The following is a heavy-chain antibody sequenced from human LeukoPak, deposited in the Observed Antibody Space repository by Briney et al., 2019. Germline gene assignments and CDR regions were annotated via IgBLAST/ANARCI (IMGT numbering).Heavy chain of an antibody. CDR1: GFTFSSYW. J-gene: IGHJ3*02. Sequence: GGSLRLSCAASGFTFSSYWMFWVRQAPGKGLAWVSGVNNDGSSTSYGDSVKGRFTISRDNAKNTLYLQMNSLRAEDTAVYYCARLYSSSSGKAFDIWGQGTMVTVSS. CDR2: VNNDGSST. V-gene: IGHV3-74*01. D-gene: IGHD6-6*01. CDR3: ARLYSSSSGKAFDI.